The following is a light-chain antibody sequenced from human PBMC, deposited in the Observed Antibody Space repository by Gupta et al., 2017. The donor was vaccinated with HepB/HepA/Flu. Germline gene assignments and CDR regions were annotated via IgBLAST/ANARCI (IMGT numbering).Light chain of an antibody. V-gene: IGLV1-51*01. CDR2: DNY. Sequence: SSTIGNNHVSWYQQLPGTAPQLLIYDNYKRTSGIPDRFYGSKSGTSATLDISGRQTGDEADYYCGSWGSSLSAELFCGGTKLTVL. J-gene: IGLJ3*02. CDR3: GSWGSSLSAEL. CDR1: SSTIGNNH.